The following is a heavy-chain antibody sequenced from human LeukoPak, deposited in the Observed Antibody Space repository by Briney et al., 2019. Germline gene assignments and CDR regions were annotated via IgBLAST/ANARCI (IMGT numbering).Heavy chain of an antibody. CDR1: GGSISSGGYS. CDR3: ARGPNPTYYYGSGGLSI. CDR2: IYHSGST. J-gene: IGHJ3*02. Sequence: PSQTLSLTCAVSGGSISSGGYSWSWIRQPPGKGLEWNGYIYHSGSTYYNPSLKSRVTISVDRSKNQFSLKLSSVTAADTAVYYCARGPNPTYYYGSGGLSIWGQGTVVTVSS. V-gene: IGHV4-30-2*01. D-gene: IGHD3-10*01.